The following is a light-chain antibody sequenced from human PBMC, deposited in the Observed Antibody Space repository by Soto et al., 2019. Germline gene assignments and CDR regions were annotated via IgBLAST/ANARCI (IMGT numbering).Light chain of an antibody. V-gene: IGKV3-20*01. Sequence: EIVLTQSPGILSLSPGERATLSCRASQSVSSTYLAWYQQKPGQAPRPLIYGASSRATGIPDRFSGSGSGTDFTLTISRLEPEDFAVYYCQQYGSSPPITCGQGTRLEIK. CDR3: QQYGSSPPIT. CDR1: QSVSSTY. CDR2: GAS. J-gene: IGKJ5*01.